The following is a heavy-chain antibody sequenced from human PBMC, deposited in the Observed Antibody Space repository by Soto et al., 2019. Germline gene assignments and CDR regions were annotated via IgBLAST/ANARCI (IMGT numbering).Heavy chain of an antibody. CDR1: RFSSSSFW. J-gene: IGHJ4*02. CDR3: TRQAYSYGEAHDY. D-gene: IGHD5-18*01. Sequence: CRRPACPLARFSSSSFWMHWVRQPAGEGVVGFSGSNTDRSSRTNAAQEKGRFIITSDNANNTLDLQMNSMRAEDTAVYFCTRQAYSYGEAHDYWGQGTLVTVSS. V-gene: IGHV3-74*01. CDR2: SNTDRSSR.